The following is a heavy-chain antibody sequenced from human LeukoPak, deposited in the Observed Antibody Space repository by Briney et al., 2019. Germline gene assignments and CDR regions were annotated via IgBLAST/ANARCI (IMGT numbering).Heavy chain of an antibody. CDR1: GFTFSSYA. CDR2: IKQDGSEK. V-gene: IGHV3-7*01. CDR3: ARSFGFGEFDY. D-gene: IGHD3-10*01. J-gene: IGHJ4*02. Sequence: GGSLRLSCAASGFTFSSYAMSWVRQAPGKGLEWVANIKQDGSEKYYVDSVKGRFTISRDNAKNSLYLQMNSLRAEDTAVYYCARSFGFGEFDYWGQGTLVTVSS.